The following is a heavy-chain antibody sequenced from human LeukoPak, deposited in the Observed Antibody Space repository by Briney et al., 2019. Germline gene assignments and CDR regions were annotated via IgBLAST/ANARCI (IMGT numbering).Heavy chain of an antibody. J-gene: IGHJ5*02. V-gene: IGHV1-18*01. D-gene: IGHD3-10*01. Sequence: ASVKVSCKASGYTFTSYGISWVRQAPGQGLEWMGWISAYNGNTNYAQKLQGRVTMTTDTSTSTAYMELRSLRSDDTAVYYCARDVLLWFGELPYNWFDPWGQGTLVTVSS. CDR3: ARDVLLWFGELPYNWFDP. CDR1: GYTFTSYG. CDR2: ISAYNGNT.